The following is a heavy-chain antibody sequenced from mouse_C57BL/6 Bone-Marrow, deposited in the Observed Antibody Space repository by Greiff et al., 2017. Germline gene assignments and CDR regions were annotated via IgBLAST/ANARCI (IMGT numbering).Heavy chain of an antibody. D-gene: IGHD2-4*01. CDR2: IDPEPGGT. CDR3: TREYYEGY. V-gene: IGHV1-15*01. J-gene: IGHJ2*01. CDR1: GYTFTDYE. Sequence: VQLQQSGAELVRPGASVTLSCKASGYTFTDYEMHWVKQPPVHGLEWIGAIDPEPGGTAYNQKFQGKAILTADKSSSTAYMELRSLTSEDSAVYYCTREYYEGYWGQGTTLTVSS.